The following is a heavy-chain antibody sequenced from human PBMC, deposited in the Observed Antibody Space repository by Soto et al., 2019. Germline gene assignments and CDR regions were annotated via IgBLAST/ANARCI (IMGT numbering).Heavy chain of an antibody. V-gene: IGHV3-30-3*01. CDR3: ARDQSSTVITSTHFDP. CDR1: GFTLKTYA. D-gene: IGHD4-17*01. CDR2: ISYDGSTK. J-gene: IGHJ5*02. Sequence: QAQLMESGGGVVQPGGSLRLSCAVSGFTLKTYAMEWVRQAPGKGLEWVAVISYDGSTKFYADSMKGRFTISRDNSKNTLYLEMSRLRPDDTAMYYCARDQSSTVITSTHFDPWGQGTLVTVSA.